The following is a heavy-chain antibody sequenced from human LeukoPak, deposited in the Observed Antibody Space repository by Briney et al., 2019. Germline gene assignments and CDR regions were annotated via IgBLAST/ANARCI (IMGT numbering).Heavy chain of an antibody. CDR2: INPNSGGT. CDR1: GYTFTGYY. D-gene: IGHD3-22*01. J-gene: IGHJ3*02. Sequence: GASVKVSCKASGYTFTGYYMHWVRQAPGQGLEWMGWINPNSGGTNYAQKFQGRVTMTRDTSISTAYMELSRLRSDDTAVYYCARLYTYYYDSSGLSVDAFDIWGQGTMVTVSS. CDR3: ARLYTYYYDSSGLSVDAFDI. V-gene: IGHV1-2*02.